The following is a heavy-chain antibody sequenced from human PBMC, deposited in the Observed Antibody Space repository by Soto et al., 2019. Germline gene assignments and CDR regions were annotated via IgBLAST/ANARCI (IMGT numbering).Heavy chain of an antibody. Sequence: QVQLVESGGGVVQPGQSLRLSCAASGFTVSDYGMHWVRQAPGKGLEWVAVIWKDGNNKYYRDSVKGRFTISRDNSKNTLQRQMTSLRGEDTAVYYCASGEAWTDEAFDIWGQGTMVTVSS. D-gene: IGHD5-12*01. CDR3: ASGEAWTDEAFDI. V-gene: IGHV3-33*01. J-gene: IGHJ3*02. CDR1: GFTVSDYG. CDR2: IWKDGNNK.